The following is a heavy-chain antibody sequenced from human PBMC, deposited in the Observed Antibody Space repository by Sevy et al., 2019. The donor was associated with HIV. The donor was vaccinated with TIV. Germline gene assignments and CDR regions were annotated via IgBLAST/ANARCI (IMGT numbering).Heavy chain of an antibody. CDR1: GFTFDDYA. D-gene: IGHD6-13*01. Sequence: GGSLRLSCAASGFTFDDYAMHWVRQAPGKGLEWVSGISWNSGSIGYADSVKGRFTISRDNAKNSLYLQMNSLRAEDTAVYYCARDHPIAAAGTSPWFDPWGQGTLVTVSS. CDR2: ISWNSGSI. CDR3: ARDHPIAAAGTSPWFDP. V-gene: IGHV3-9*01. J-gene: IGHJ5*02.